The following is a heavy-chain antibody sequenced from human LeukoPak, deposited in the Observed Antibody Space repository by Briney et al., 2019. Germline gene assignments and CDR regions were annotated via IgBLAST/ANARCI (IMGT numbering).Heavy chain of an antibody. J-gene: IGHJ3*02. D-gene: IGHD3-22*01. CDR2: ITSSSSYI. V-gene: IGHV3-21*01. CDR1: GFTFSSYS. CDR3: ARDMPYYYDTRDNAFDI. Sequence: PGGSLRLSCAASGFTFSSYSMNWVRQAPGKGLEWVSSITSSSSYIYYADSVKGRFTISRDNAKNSLYLEMNSLRAEDTAVYHCARDMPYYYDTRDNAFDIWGQGTMVTVSS.